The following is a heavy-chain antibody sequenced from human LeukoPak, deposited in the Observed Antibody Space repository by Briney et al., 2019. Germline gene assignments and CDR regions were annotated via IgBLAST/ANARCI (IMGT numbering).Heavy chain of an antibody. CDR1: GFTFSGSA. CDR3: ARRPPGGSTAFDI. Sequence: PGGSLKLSCAASGFTFSGSAMHWVRQASGKGLEWVGRIRSKANSYATAYAASVKGRFTISRDDSKNTAYLQMNSLKTEDTAVYYCARRPPGGSTAFDIWGQGTMVTVSS. D-gene: IGHD6-13*01. V-gene: IGHV3-73*01. CDR2: IRSKANSYAT. J-gene: IGHJ3*02.